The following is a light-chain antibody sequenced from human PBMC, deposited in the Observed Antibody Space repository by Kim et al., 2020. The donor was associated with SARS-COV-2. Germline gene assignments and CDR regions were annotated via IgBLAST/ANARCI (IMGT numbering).Light chain of an antibody. Sequence: ELTQPPSASGTPGQRVTISCSGGSSNIGSYIVNWYQQFPEAAPKLLIHGNNQRPSGVPDRFSGSKSGTSASLAISGLQSEDEADYYCAAWDDSLDGWVSGGGTQLTVL. CDR3: AAWDDSLDGWV. CDR1: SSNIGSYI. V-gene: IGLV1-44*01. J-gene: IGLJ3*02. CDR2: GNN.